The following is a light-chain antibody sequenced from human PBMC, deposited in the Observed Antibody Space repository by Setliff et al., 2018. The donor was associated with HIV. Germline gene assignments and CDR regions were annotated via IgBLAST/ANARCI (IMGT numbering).Light chain of an antibody. J-gene: IGKJ4*01. CDR3: QQCYSFPLT. CDR1: RTISDY. CDR2: KAS. V-gene: IGKV1-5*03. Sequence: DIQMTQSPSTLSASVGDTVAITCRANRTISDYLAWYQQKPGRAPKLLIYKASNLESGVPSRFSGSGFGTHFTLTISSLQPDDFATFYCQQCYSFPLTFGGGTKVDIK.